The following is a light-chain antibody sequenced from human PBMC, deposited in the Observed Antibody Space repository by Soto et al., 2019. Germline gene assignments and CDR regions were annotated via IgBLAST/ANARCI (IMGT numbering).Light chain of an antibody. V-gene: IGLV6-57*04. Sequence: NFMLTQPHSVSESPGKTVTISCTRSSGSIASNHVQWYQQRPGSAPTTVIYKDDQRPSGVPDRFSGSIDSSSNSASLTISGLKPEDEADYYCQSYDDNNVLFGGRTQLTVL. CDR1: SGSIASNH. CDR2: KDD. J-gene: IGLJ2*01. CDR3: QSYDDNNVL.